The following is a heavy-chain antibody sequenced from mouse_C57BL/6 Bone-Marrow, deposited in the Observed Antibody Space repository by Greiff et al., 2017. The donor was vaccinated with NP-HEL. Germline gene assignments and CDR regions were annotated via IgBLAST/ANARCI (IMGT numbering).Heavy chain of an antibody. CDR1: GFTFSDYY. Sequence: EVKVVESGGGLVQPGGSLKLSCAASGFTFSDYYMYWVRQTPEKRLEWVAYISNGGGSTYYPDTVKGRFTISRDNAKNTLYLQMSRLKSEDTAMYYCARRPRGAMDYWGQGTSVTVSS. V-gene: IGHV5-12*01. CDR3: ARRPRGAMDY. CDR2: ISNGGGST. J-gene: IGHJ4*01.